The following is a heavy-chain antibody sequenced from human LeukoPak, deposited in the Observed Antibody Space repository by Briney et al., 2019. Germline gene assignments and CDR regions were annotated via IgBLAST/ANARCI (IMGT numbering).Heavy chain of an antibody. CDR3: PSLGYSYGSFEVHHPFDDY. CDR2: ISSSGSTI. J-gene: IGHJ4*02. Sequence: PGGSLRLSCTASGFTFSDYYMSWIRQAPGKGLEWVSYISSSGSTIYYADSVKGRFTISRDNAKNSLYLQMNSLRAEDTAVYYCPSLGYSYGSFEVHHPFDDYWGQVTLVTVSS. CDR1: GFTFSDYY. D-gene: IGHD5-18*01. V-gene: IGHV3-11*04.